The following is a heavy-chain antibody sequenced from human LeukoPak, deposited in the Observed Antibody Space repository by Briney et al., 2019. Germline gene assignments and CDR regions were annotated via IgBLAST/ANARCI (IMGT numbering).Heavy chain of an antibody. CDR3: ARGHPKAAYYYYYYMDV. CDR2: INSDGSST. Sequence: GGSLRLSCAASGFTFSNYWMHWVRQAPGKGLVWVSRINSDGSSTSYADSVKGRFTISRDNAKNTLYLQMNSLRAEDTAVYYCARGHPKAAYYYYYYMDVWGKGTTVTVSS. D-gene: IGHD6-25*01. V-gene: IGHV3-74*01. CDR1: GFTFSNYW. J-gene: IGHJ6*03.